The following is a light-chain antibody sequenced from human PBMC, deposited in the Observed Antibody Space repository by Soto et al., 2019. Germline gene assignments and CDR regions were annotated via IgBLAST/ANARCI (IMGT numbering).Light chain of an antibody. CDR1: QTVSGNY. CDR3: KQYGDSPLP. Sequence: NVLTQSPGTLALSPGERATLSCRASQTVSGNYVAWYQQKPGQTPRLLIYGASSRATDIPDRFSGSGSGTDFTLTITRLEPEDFAVYHCKQYGDSPLPFGGGTKVDNK. CDR2: GAS. J-gene: IGKJ4*01. V-gene: IGKV3-20*01.